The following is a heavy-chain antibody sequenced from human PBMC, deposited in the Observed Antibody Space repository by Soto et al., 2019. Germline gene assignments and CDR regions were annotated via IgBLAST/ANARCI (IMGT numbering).Heavy chain of an antibody. CDR3: NXRGVHNPDSPYYYYYGMDV. Sequence: QLQLQESGPGLVKPSETLSLTCTVSGGSISSSSYYWGXXRQPXGKGLEWIGSIYYSGSTYYNPSLKSRVTISVDTSKNQFSLKLXSVTAADTAVYYXNXRGVHNPDSPYYYYYGMDVWGQGTTVTVSS. CDR1: GGSISSSSYY. J-gene: IGHJ6*02. V-gene: IGHV4-39*01. D-gene: IGHD3-10*01. CDR2: IYYSGST.